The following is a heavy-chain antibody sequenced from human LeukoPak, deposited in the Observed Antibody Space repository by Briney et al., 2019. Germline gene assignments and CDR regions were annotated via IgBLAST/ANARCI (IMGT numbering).Heavy chain of an antibody. CDR3: VRGVGVSRFNYLDS. D-gene: IGHD6-13*01. J-gene: IGHJ4*02. Sequence: GGSLRLSCAASGFTFSSFGMHWVRQAPGKGLEWVAVIWYDASNKYYADSVKGRFTTSRDNSKNTLYLQMNSLRDDDTAVYYCVRGVGVSRFNYLDSWGQGTLVTVSS. CDR2: IWYDASNK. CDR1: GFTFSSFG. V-gene: IGHV3-33*01.